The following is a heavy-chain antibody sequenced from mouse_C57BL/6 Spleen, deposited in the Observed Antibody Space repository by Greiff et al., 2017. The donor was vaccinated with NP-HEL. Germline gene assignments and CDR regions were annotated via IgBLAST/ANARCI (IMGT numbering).Heavy chain of an antibody. CDR1: GYTFTDHT. CDR3: ARTPFYYYGSSRPMDY. J-gene: IGHJ4*01. V-gene: IGHV1-78*01. CDR2: IYPRDGST. Sequence: QVQLQQSDAELVKPGASVKISCKVSGYTFTDHTIHWMKQRPEQGLEWIGYIYPRDGSTKYNEKFKGKATLTADKSSSTAYMQLNSLTSEDSAVYFCARTPFYYYGSSRPMDYWGQGTSVTVSS. D-gene: IGHD1-1*01.